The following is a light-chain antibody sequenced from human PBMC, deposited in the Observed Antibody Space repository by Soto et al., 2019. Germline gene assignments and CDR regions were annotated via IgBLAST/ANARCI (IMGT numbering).Light chain of an antibody. CDR3: GTWDSSLSVVV. CDR1: YSNIGSNF. Sequence: QSVLTQSSSVSEAAGQKVSISCSGSYSNIGSNFVSWYQHFPGSAPKLVIYDNSQRPSGIPDRFSGSKSGSSATLGITGLQTGDEADYYCGTWDSSLSVVVFGGGTQLTVL. CDR2: DNS. J-gene: IGLJ2*01. V-gene: IGLV1-51*01.